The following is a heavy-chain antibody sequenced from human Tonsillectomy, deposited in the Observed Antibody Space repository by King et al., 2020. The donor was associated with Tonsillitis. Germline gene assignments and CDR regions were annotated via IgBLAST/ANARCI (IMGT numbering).Heavy chain of an antibody. Sequence: VQLVESGGGLFQPGGSLRLSCAASGFTFSSYAISWVRQAPGKGLEWGSSITGSGGSTYYADSVKGRFTISRDNSKKTLYLQMNSLRAEDTAVYFCATRAVPSAVLYFDYWGQGTLVTVSS. V-gene: IGHV3-23*04. CDR1: GFTFSSYA. D-gene: IGHD2-2*01. CDR2: ITGSGGST. J-gene: IGHJ4*02. CDR3: ATRAVPSAVLYFDY.